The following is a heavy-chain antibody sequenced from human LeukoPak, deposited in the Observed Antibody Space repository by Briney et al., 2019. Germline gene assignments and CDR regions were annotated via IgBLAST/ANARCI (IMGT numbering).Heavy chain of an antibody. V-gene: IGHV4-61*02. Sequence: SETLSLTCTVSGGSISSGSYYWSWIRQPAGKGLEWIGRIYTSGSTNYNPSLKSRVTISVDTSKNQFSLKLSSVTAADTAVYYCERHKVVRAVAGTLAHWFDPWGQGTLVTVFS. J-gene: IGHJ5*02. D-gene: IGHD6-19*01. CDR3: ERHKVVRAVAGTLAHWFDP. CDR2: IYTSGST. CDR1: GGSISSGSYY.